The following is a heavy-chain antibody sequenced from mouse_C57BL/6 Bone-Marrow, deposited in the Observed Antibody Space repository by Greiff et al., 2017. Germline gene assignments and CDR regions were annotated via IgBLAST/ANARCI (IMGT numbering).Heavy chain of an antibody. CDR1: GYTFTSYW. CDR3: ARLTTVVGTFDY. CDR2: IYPGSGST. J-gene: IGHJ2*01. D-gene: IGHD1-1*01. V-gene: IGHV1-55*01. Sequence: QVQLQQPGAELVKPGASVKMSCKASGYTFTSYWITWVKQRPGQGLEWIGDIYPGSGSTNYNEKFKSKATLTVDTSSSTAYMQLSSLTSEDSAVYYCARLTTVVGTFDYWGQGTTLTVSS.